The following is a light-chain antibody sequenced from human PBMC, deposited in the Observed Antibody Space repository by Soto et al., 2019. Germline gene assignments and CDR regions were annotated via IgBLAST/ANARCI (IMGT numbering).Light chain of an antibody. CDR2: DAS. Sequence: EIVLTQSPGTLSLSPGERATLSCSASQSVSGNYLTWYQHKPGQAPRLLIYDASTRATGIPDRFSGSGSGTDFTLTISRLEPEDFAVYYCQQYGSSPQTFGQGTKVDI. CDR1: QSVSGNY. J-gene: IGKJ1*01. V-gene: IGKV3-20*01. CDR3: QQYGSSPQT.